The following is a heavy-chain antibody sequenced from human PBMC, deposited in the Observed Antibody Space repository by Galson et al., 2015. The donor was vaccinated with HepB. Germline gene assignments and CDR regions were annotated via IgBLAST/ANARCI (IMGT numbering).Heavy chain of an antibody. D-gene: IGHD3-22*01. V-gene: IGHV3-30*18. CDR2: ISYDGSNK. J-gene: IGHJ4*02. CDR3: AKYYYDSSGYPDY. CDR1: GFTFSSYG. Sequence: LRLSCAASGFTFSSYGMHWVRQAPGKGLEWVAVISYDGSNKYYADSVKGRFTISRDNSKNTLYLQMNSLRAEDTAVYYCAKYYYDSSGYPDYWGQGTLVTVSS.